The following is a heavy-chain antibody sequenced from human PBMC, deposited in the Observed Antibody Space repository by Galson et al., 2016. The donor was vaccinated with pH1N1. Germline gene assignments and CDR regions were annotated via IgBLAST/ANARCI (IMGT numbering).Heavy chain of an antibody. Sequence: SLRLSCAASGFTFDDYAMHWVRQAPGKGLEWVSGISWNSGTLGYAASVKGRFTISRDNDKNSLYLQMNSLRAEDTALYYCAKDITHSTGTRTAGFDPWGQGTLVTVSS. CDR2: ISWNSGTL. CDR1: GFTFDDYA. J-gene: IGHJ5*02. CDR3: AKDITHSTGTRTAGFDP. D-gene: IGHD4-17*01. V-gene: IGHV3-9*01.